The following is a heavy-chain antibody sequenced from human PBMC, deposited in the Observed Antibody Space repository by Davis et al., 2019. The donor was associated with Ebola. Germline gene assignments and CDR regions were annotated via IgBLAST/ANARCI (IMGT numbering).Heavy chain of an antibody. J-gene: IGHJ5*02. CDR1: GFTFSSYA. V-gene: IGHV3-33*08. CDR3: ARDPSHDYGDYVGGWFDP. CDR2: IWYDGSNK. D-gene: IGHD4-17*01. Sequence: GGSLRLSCSASGFTFSSYAMHWVRQAPAKGLEWVAVIWYDGSNKYYADSVKGRFTISRDNPKNTLYLQMNSLRAEDTAVYYCARDPSHDYGDYVGGWFDPWGQGTLVTVSS.